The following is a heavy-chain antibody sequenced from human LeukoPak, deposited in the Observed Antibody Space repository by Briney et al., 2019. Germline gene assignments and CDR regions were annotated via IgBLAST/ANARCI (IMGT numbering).Heavy chain of an antibody. J-gene: IGHJ4*02. V-gene: IGHV3-30*03. CDR3: ASQLTIFGVATTFDY. CDR2: ISYDGSNK. Sequence: GGSLRLSCAASGFTFSSYGMHWVRQAPGKGLEWVAVISYDGSNKYYADSVKGRFTISRDNSKNTLYLQMNSLRAEDTAVYYCASQLTIFGVATTFDYWGQGTLVTVSS. D-gene: IGHD3-3*01. CDR1: GFTFSSYG.